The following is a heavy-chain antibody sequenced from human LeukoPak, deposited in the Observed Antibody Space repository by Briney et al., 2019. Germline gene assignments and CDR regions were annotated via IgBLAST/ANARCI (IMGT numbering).Heavy chain of an antibody. CDR1: GFTFSNYW. D-gene: IGHD3-16*01. CDR2: INSDGSST. Sequence: GGSLRLSCVASGFTFSNYWMHWVRQAPGKGLVWVSRINSDGSSTTYADSVKGRFTISRENARNTLYLQMNSLTAEDTAVYYCVRDLILVWTPGDDFDHWGQGTLVTVSS. CDR3: VRDLILVWTPGDDFDH. J-gene: IGHJ4*02. V-gene: IGHV3-74*03.